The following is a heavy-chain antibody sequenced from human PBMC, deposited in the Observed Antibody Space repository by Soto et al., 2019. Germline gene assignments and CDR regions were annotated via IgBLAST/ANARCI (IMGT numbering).Heavy chain of an antibody. J-gene: IGHJ3*02. Sequence: QVQLVESGGGVVQPGRSLRLSCAASGFTFSSYGMHWVRQAPGKGLEWVAVISYDGSNKYYADSVKGRFTISRDNSKNTLYLQMNSLRAENAAGYYGAKLKVPIKDAFDIWGKGTMVTVSS. D-gene: IGHD3-10*01. V-gene: IGHV3-30*18. CDR1: GFTFSSYG. CDR2: ISYDGSNK. CDR3: AKLKVPIKDAFDI.